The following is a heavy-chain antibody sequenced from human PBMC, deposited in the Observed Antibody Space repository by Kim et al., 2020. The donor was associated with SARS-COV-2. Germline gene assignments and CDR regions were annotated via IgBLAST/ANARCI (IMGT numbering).Heavy chain of an antibody. CDR1: GYTFTSYD. V-gene: IGHV1-8*01. D-gene: IGHD2-8*02. Sequence: ASVKVSCKASGYTFTSYDINWVRQATGQGLEWMGWMNPNSGNTGYAQKFQGRVTMTRNTSISTAYMELSSLRSEDTAVYYCARLYRVVYAFFDYYYYMDVWGKGTTVTVSS. J-gene: IGHJ6*03. CDR2: MNPNSGNT. CDR3: ARLYRVVYAFFDYYYYMDV.